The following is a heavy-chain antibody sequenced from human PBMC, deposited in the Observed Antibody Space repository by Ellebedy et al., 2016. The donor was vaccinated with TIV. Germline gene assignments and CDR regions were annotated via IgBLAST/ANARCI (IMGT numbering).Heavy chain of an antibody. CDR1: GYTFTTYA. CDR2: INTNTGNP. CDR3: ARALFPGFGGLRRAFDI. Sequence: ASVKVSCKASGYTFTTYALNWVRQAPGQGLEWMGWINTNTGNPMYAQGFTGRFVFSLDTSVSTAYLQINSLKAEDTAVYYCARALFPGFGGLRRAFDIWGQGTMVTVSS. V-gene: IGHV7-4-1*02. J-gene: IGHJ3*02. D-gene: IGHD3-10*01.